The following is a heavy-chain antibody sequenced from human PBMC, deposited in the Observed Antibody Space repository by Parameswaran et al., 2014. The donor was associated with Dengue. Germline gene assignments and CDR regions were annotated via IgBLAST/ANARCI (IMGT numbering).Heavy chain of an antibody. J-gene: IGHJ5*02. V-gene: IGHV3-7*01. CDR3: ARLQGSART. CDR2: IKQGGSEK. Sequence: RWIRQPPGKGLEWVANIKQGGSEKYYVDSVKGRFTISRDNAKNSLYLQMNSLRAEDTAVYYCARLQGSARTWGQGTLVTVSS. D-gene: IGHD2-15*01.